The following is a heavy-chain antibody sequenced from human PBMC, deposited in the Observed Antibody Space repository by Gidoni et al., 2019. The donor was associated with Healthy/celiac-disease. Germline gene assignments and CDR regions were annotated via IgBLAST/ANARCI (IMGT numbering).Heavy chain of an antibody. CDR2: IWYDGSNK. Sequence: QVQLVESGGGVVQPGRSLGLSCAASGFTFSSYGMHWVRQAPGKGLGWVAVIWYDGSNKYYADSVKGRFTISRDNSKNTLYLQMNSLRAEDTAVYYCATTSDAFDIWGQGTMVTVSS. CDR3: ATTSDAFDI. J-gene: IGHJ3*02. V-gene: IGHV3-33*01. CDR1: GFTFSSYG.